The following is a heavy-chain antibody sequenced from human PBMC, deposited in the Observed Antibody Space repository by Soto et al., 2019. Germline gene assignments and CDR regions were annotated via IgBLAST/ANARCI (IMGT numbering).Heavy chain of an antibody. J-gene: IGHJ6*03. V-gene: IGHV1-8*01. CDR3: ARSSGYGPYYYCYMDV. D-gene: IGHD5-12*01. CDR1: GYTFTSYD. Sequence: ASVKVSCKASGYTFTSYDINWVRQATGQGLEWMGWMNPNSGNTGYAQKFQGRVTMTRNTSISTAYMELSSLRSEDTAVYYCARSSGYGPYYYCYMDVWGKGTTVTVSS. CDR2: MNPNSGNT.